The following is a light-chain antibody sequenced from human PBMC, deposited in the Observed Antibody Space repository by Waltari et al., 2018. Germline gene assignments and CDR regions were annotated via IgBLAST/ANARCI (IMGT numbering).Light chain of an antibody. Sequence: QSALTQPASVSASPGQSITISCIGTSSDVGGYKYVSWYQQYPGKAPKHIIYELNKRPSGVSNRFSGSKSGNTASLTISGLQPEDEAAYFCDSYTSTSSLPYVFGTGTKVTVL. CDR3: DSYTSTSSLPYV. CDR2: ELN. CDR1: SSDVGGYKY. J-gene: IGLJ1*01. V-gene: IGLV2-14*01.